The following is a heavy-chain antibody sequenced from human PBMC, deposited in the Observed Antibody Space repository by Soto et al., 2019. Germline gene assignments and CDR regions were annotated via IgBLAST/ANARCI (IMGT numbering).Heavy chain of an antibody. CDR2: TYYRSKWYN. J-gene: IGHJ4*02. CDR3: AGTQEGDLAF. V-gene: IGHV6-1*01. Sequence: SQTLSLTCAISGDSVPSNSAAWNWIRQSPSRGLEWLGRTYYRSKWYNEYAVSVKSRITIKPDTSKNQFSLQLSSVIPEDTAVYYCAGTQEGDLAFWGQGTLVIVSS. CDR1: GDSVPSNSAA. D-gene: IGHD1-26*01.